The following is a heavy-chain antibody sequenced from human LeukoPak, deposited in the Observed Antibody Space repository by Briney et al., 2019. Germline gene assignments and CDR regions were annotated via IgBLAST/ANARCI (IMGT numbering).Heavy chain of an antibody. Sequence: SETLSLTCAVYGGSFSGDYWSWIRQPPGKGLEWIGEINHSGSTNYNPSLKSRVTISVDTSKNQFSLKLSSVTAADTAVYYCARGSTAAAGNYGYWGQGTLVTVSS. CDR3: ARGSTAAAGNYGY. V-gene: IGHV4-34*01. J-gene: IGHJ4*02. D-gene: IGHD6-13*01. CDR2: INHSGST. CDR1: GGSFSGDY.